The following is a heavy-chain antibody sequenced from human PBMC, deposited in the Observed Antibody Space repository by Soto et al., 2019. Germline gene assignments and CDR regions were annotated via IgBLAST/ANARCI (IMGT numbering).Heavy chain of an antibody. CDR2: IIPIFGTT. CDR1: VGTFGSNA. J-gene: IGHJ3*02. D-gene: IGHD3-16*01. CDR3: AREGFAFGPDAVRGAFDT. Sequence: QVQLVQSATEVRKPGSSVKVSCRASVGTFGSNAISWVRQAPGQGLEWMGNIIPIFGTTKNAQNFQGRVTITADEYTTTASMELGRLTSEATAIAYCAREGFAFGPDAVRGAFDTWGQGTMVTVSS. V-gene: IGHV1-69*18.